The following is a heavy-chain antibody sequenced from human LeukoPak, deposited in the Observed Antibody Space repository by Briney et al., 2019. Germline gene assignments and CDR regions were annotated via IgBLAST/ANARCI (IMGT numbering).Heavy chain of an antibody. Sequence: ASVKVSCKASGYTFTDYSFTWVRQAPGQGLEWMGWISTYNGNTKYAQKLQGRVTMTTDTSTSTVYMELRSLRSDDTAVYYWARDFSPFDYWGQGSLVTVSS. CDR1: GYTFTDYS. D-gene: IGHD2/OR15-2a*01. CDR3: ARDFSPFDY. J-gene: IGHJ4*02. CDR2: ISTYNGNT. V-gene: IGHV1-18*01.